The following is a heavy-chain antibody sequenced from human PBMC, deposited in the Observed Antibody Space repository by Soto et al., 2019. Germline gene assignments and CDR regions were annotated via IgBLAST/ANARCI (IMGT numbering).Heavy chain of an antibody. CDR1: GYTFTRYG. CDR3: AKNGQPPYFYYGMDV. Sequence: QGHLVQSGAEVKKPGASVKVSCKASGYTFTRYGISWVRQAPGQGLEWMGWISGYNGDTNYAQRFQGRVTMTIDTSTSTAYMELRSLTSDDTAVYYCAKNGQPPYFYYGMDVWGQGTSGTVS. J-gene: IGHJ6*02. V-gene: IGHV1-18*01. CDR2: ISGYNGDT. D-gene: IGHD2-8*01.